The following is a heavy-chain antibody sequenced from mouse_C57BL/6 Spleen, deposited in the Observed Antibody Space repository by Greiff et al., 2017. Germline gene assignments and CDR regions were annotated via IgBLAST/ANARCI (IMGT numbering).Heavy chain of an antibody. CDR1: GYTFTSYW. V-gene: IGHV1-53*01. CDR3: ARDWITTVVATDYAMDY. Sequence: VQLQQPGTELVKPGASVKLSCKASGYTFTSYWMHWVKQRPGQGLEWIGNINPSNGGTNYNEKFKSKATLTVDKSSSTAYMQLSSLTSEDSAVYYCARDWITTVVATDYAMDYWGQGTSVTVSS. D-gene: IGHD1-1*01. CDR2: INPSNGGT. J-gene: IGHJ4*01.